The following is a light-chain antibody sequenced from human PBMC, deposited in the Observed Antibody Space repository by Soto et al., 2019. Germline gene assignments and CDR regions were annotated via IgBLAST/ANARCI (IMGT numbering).Light chain of an antibody. Sequence: EIVLTQSPGTLSLSPGERATLSCRASQSVTTNYLAWYQQKPGQAPRLLIYGASSRATGIPDRFSGSGSVTDFTLTISILEPEDFAVYYCQQYGSSLYTFGQGTKLEIK. CDR2: GAS. V-gene: IGKV3-20*01. CDR1: QSVTTNY. J-gene: IGKJ2*01. CDR3: QQYGSSLYT.